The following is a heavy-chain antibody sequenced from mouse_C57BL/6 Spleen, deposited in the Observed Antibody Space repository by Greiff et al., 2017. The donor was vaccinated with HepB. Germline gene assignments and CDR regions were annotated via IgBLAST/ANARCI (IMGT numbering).Heavy chain of an antibody. Sequence: VKLQQSGAELVRPGASVTLSCKASGYTFTDYEMHWVKQTPVHGLEWIGAIDPETGGTAYNQKFKGKAILTADKSSSTAYMELRSLTSEDSAVYYCTRSPITTVVGDAMDYWGQGTSVTVSS. CDR3: TRSPITTVVGDAMDY. CDR2: IDPETGGT. V-gene: IGHV1-15*01. J-gene: IGHJ4*01. D-gene: IGHD1-1*01. CDR1: GYTFTDYE.